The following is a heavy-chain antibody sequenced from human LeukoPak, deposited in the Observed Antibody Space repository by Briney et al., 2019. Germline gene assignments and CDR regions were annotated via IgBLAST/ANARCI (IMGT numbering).Heavy chain of an antibody. J-gene: IGHJ4*02. CDR1: GFTVSTEY. Sequence: GGSLRLSCAVSGFTVSTEYMGWVRQAPGKGLEWVSLINSGDSTSYADSVKGRFTISRHNSKNTLYLQMNSLRAEDTAVYYCARALYYFDYWGQGTLVTVSS. V-gene: IGHV3-53*04. CDR2: INSGDST. CDR3: ARALYYFDY.